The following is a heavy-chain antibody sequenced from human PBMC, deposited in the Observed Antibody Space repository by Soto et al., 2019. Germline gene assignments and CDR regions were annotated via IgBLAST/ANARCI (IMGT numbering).Heavy chain of an antibody. D-gene: IGHD3-3*01. J-gene: IGHJ6*02. CDR3: ARDPHPPYYDFWSGYYSHYYYYYGMDV. V-gene: IGHV1-18*04. CDR2: ISAYNGNT. CDR1: GYTFTSYG. Sequence: ASVKVSCKASGYTFTSYGISWVRQAPGQGLEWMGWISAYNGNTNYAQKLQGRVTMTTGTSTSTAYMELRSLRSDDTAVYYCARDPHPPYYDFWSGYYSHYYYYYGMDVWGQGTTVTVSS.